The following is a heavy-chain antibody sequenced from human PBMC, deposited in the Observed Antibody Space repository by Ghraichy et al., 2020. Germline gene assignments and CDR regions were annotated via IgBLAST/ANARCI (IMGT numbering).Heavy chain of an antibody. V-gene: IGHV3-23*01. Sequence: GEYLNISCAASGFSFRSYAMSWVRQAPGKGLEWVTGFGGDPRITYYADSVKGRFTISRDNSRNTHYLQMNGLRVEDTALYYCAKEGQIGVAGFDCWGQGTLVTVSS. J-gene: IGHJ4*02. CDR1: GFSFRSYA. CDR2: FGGDPRIT. CDR3: AKEGQIGVAGFDC. D-gene: IGHD6-19*01.